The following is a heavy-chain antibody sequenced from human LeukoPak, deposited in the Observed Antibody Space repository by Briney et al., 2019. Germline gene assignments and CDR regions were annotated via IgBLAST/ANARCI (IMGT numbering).Heavy chain of an antibody. V-gene: IGHV3-9*01. CDR2: ISWNSGRL. CDR3: ARDSLSYSGWYYFDY. D-gene: IGHD6-19*01. J-gene: IGHJ4*02. CDR1: GFNFHDYA. Sequence: GGSLRLSCAASGFNFHDYAMHWVRQTPGKGLEWVSSISWNSGRLGYADSVKGRFTISRDNAKNSLYLEMNSLRAEDTAVYYCARDSLSYSGWYYFDYWGQGTLVTVSS.